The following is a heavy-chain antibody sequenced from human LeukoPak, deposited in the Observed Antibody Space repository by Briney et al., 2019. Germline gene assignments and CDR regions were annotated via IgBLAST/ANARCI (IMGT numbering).Heavy chain of an antibody. Sequence: PGASVKVSYKASGYTFTSYYMHWVRQAPGQGLEWMGIINPSGGSTSYAQKFQGRVTMTRDTSTSTVYMELSSLRSEDTAVYYCARESIAYYDILTGYLDYWGQGTLVTVSS. D-gene: IGHD3-9*01. V-gene: IGHV1-46*01. CDR2: INPSGGST. CDR3: ARESIAYYDILTGYLDY. CDR1: GYTFTSYY. J-gene: IGHJ4*02.